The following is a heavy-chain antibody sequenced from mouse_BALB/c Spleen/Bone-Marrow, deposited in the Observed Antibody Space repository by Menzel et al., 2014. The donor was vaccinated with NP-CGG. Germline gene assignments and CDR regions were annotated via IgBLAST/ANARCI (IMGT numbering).Heavy chain of an antibody. Sequence: VQLQQSGGGLVQPGGSLRLSCAASGFTFTDYYISWVRQPPGKALEWLGFIRNKVKGYTTDYSASVKGRFTISRDNSQSISYLQMNTLRAEDSATYYCARHENVGIYWYFDVWGAGTTITVSS. V-gene: IGHV7-3*02. CDR2: IRNKVKGYTT. CDR3: ARHENVGIYWYFDV. CDR1: GFTFTDYY. J-gene: IGHJ1*01.